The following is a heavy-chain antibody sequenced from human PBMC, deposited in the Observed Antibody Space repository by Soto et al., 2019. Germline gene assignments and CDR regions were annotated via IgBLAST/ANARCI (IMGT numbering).Heavy chain of an antibody. CDR2: ISSTGSTI. CDR3: ARVGYCSGGSCYSEVGAFDI. V-gene: IGHV3-48*03. D-gene: IGHD2-15*01. J-gene: IGHJ3*02. Sequence: PGGSLRLSCAASGFTCSSYEMHWVRQAPGKGLEWVSYISSTGSTIYYADSVKGRFTISRENAKNSLYLQMNSLRAEDTAVYYCARVGYCSGGSCYSEVGAFDICGQGTMVTVSS. CDR1: GFTCSSYE.